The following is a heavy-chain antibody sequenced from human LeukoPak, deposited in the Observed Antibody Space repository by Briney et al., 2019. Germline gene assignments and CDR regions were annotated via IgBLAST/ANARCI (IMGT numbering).Heavy chain of an antibody. CDR3: ASSGSGWFYYYYGMDV. CDR2: IYYSGST. D-gene: IGHD6-19*01. V-gene: IGHV4-59*01. J-gene: IGHJ6*04. CDR1: GGSISSYY. Sequence: SETLSLTCTVSGGSISSYYWSWIRQPPGKGLEWIGSIYYSGSTNYNPSLKSRVTISVDTSKNQFSLKLSSVTAADTAVYYCASSGSGWFYYYYGMDVWGKGTTVTVSS.